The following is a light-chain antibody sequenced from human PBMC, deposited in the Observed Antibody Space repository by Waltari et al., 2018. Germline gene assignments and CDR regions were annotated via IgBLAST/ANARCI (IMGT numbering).Light chain of an antibody. CDR1: SSDVGAYNF. V-gene: IGLV2-14*01. CDR3: SSCTNSSTSVV. J-gene: IGLJ2*01. Sequence: QSALTQPASVSGSPGQSITISCTGTSSDVGAYNFVSWYQQHPGKAPKLMIYEVTNRPSGVSNRFSGSKSGNTASLTISGLQAEDESDYYCSSCTNSSTSVVFGGGTKLTVL. CDR2: EVT.